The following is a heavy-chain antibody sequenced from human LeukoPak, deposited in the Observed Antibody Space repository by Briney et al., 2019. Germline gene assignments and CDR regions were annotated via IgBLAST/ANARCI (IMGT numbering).Heavy chain of an antibody. Sequence: SETLSLTCAVYGESFSGYYWSWIRQPPGKGLEWIGEINHSGSTNYNSSLKSRVTISVDTSKNQFSLKLSSVTAADTAVYYCARVPAVVAATLFDYWGQGTLVTVSS. CDR2: INHSGST. CDR1: GESFSGYY. D-gene: IGHD2-15*01. J-gene: IGHJ4*02. V-gene: IGHV4-34*01. CDR3: ARVPAVVAATLFDY.